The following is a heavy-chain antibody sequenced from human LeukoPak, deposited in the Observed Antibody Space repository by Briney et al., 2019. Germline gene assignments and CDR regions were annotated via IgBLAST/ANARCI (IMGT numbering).Heavy chain of an antibody. Sequence: GGSLRLSCAASGFTSSTYWMSWVRQAPGKGLEWVASIEQDGSETYYVASVKGRFTLSRDNAKNSLYLQMNSLRADDTAVYYCARDRDSRWDFDLWGRGTLVTVSS. D-gene: IGHD3-22*01. CDR2: IEQDGSET. CDR3: ARDRDSRWDFDL. CDR1: GFTSSTYW. V-gene: IGHV3-7*01. J-gene: IGHJ2*01.